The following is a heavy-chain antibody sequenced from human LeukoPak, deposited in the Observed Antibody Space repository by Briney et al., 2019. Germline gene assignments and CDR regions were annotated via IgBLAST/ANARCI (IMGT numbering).Heavy chain of an antibody. CDR2: IYSGGST. J-gene: IGHJ4*02. D-gene: IGHD6-13*01. V-gene: IGHV3-53*01. Sequence: GGSLRLSCAASGFTVSSNYMSWVRQAPGKGLEWVSVIYSGGSTYYADSVKGRFTISRDNSKNTLYLQMYSLRAEDTAVYYCARNSAGIAAAGPFDYWGQGTLVTVSS. CDR1: GFTVSSNY. CDR3: ARNSAGIAAAGPFDY.